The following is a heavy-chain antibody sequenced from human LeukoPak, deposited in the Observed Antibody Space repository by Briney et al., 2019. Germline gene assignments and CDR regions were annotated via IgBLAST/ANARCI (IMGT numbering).Heavy chain of an antibody. D-gene: IGHD3-22*01. Sequence: SETLSLTCTVSGVSISSYYWSWIRQPPGKGREWIGYIYYSGSTNYNPSLKSRVTISVDTSKNQFSLKLSSVTAADTAVYYCARGKYHYDSRPVAGWYFDYWGQGTLVTVSS. J-gene: IGHJ4*02. CDR2: IYYSGST. CDR3: ARGKYHYDSRPVAGWYFDY. CDR1: GVSISSYY. V-gene: IGHV4-59*01.